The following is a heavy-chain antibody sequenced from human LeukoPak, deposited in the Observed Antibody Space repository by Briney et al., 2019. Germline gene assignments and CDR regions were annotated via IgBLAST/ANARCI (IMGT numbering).Heavy chain of an antibody. J-gene: IGHJ4*02. Sequence: SETLSLTCAVYGGSFSGYYWSWIRQPPGKGLEWIGEINHSGSTNYNPSLKSRVTISVDTSKNQFSLKLSSVTAADTAVYYCAGGSDLFGYWGQGTLVTVSS. CDR2: INHSGST. CDR3: AGGSDLFGY. CDR1: GGSFSGYY. V-gene: IGHV4-34*01. D-gene: IGHD2-21*01.